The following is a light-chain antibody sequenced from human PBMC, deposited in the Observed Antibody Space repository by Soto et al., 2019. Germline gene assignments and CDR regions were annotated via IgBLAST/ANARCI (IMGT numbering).Light chain of an antibody. J-gene: IGLJ1*01. CDR2: SYD. CDR3: AAWDASMDGYG. Sequence: QSVLTQPPSASGTPGQRVTISCSTSSSNLGDNAVNWYQHVPGTAPKLLIYSYDQRPSGVPDRFSGSKSGTSASLAISGLQSEDEADYYCAAWDASMDGYGFGPGTKVTVL. CDR1: SSNLGDNA. V-gene: IGLV1-44*01.